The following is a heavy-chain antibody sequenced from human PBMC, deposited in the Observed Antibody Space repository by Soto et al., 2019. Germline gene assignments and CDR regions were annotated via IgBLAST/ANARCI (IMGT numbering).Heavy chain of an antibody. V-gene: IGHV3-11*01. CDR3: AKPLAPFSSSYMDY. J-gene: IGHJ4*02. CDR1: GFTFSDFY. D-gene: IGHD3-22*01. Sequence: GGSLRLSCATSGFTFSDFYMSWVRQAPGKGPEWVSYISDDGYTIYYADSVKGRFTISRDNAKNSLDLQMTNLRAEDTAVYYCAKPLAPFSSSYMDYWAQGTLCTVSS. CDR2: ISDDGYTI.